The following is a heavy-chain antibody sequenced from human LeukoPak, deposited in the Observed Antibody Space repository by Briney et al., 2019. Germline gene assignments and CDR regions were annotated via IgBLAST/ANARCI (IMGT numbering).Heavy chain of an antibody. J-gene: IGHJ4*02. CDR2: ISGSGGST. CDR3: AKLVVVVPAAIGGRYFDY. V-gene: IGHV3-23*01. Sequence: ETLSLTCTVSGGSISSYYWSWVRQAPGKGLEWVSAISGSGGSTYYADSVKGRFTISRDNSKNTLYLQMNSLRAEDTAVYYCAKLVVVVPAAIGGRYFDYWGQGTLVTVSS. D-gene: IGHD2-2*02. CDR1: GGSISSYY.